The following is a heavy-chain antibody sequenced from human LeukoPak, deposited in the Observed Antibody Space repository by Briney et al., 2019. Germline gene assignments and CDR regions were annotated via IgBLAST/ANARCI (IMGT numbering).Heavy chain of an antibody. CDR2: ISYDGSNK. CDR3: ASGPGEYYYDSSGYLLGY. Sequence: PGGSLRLSCAASGFTFSSYGMHWVRQAPGKGLEWVAVISYDGSNKYYADSVKGRFTISRDNSKNTLYLQMNSLRAEDTAVYYCASGPGEYYYDSSGYLLGYWGQGTLVTVSS. D-gene: IGHD3-22*01. J-gene: IGHJ4*02. CDR1: GFTFSSYG. V-gene: IGHV3-30*03.